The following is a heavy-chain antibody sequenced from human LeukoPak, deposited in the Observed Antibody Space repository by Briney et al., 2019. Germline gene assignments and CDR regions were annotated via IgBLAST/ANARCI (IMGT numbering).Heavy chain of an antibody. D-gene: IGHD3-10*01. CDR2: ISGSGGST. J-gene: IGHJ4*02. V-gene: IGHV3-23*01. CDR3: ANQLLWFGELLGY. CDR1: GFTFSSYA. Sequence: GGSLRLSCAASGFTFSSYAMSWVRQAPGKGLEWVSAISGSGGSTYYADSVKGRFTISRDNSKNTLYLQMNSLRAEDTAVYYCANQLLWFGELLGYWGQRTLVTVSS.